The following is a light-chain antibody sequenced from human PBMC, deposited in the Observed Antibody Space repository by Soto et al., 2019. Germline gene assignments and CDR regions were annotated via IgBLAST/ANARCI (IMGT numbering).Light chain of an antibody. CDR1: QSISSNF. V-gene: IGKV3-20*01. CDR3: QKYSSSWT. CDR2: ATS. J-gene: IGKJ1*01. Sequence: EIVLTQSPGTLSLSPGQRATLSCRASQSISSNFLAWYQQKPGQAPRLLIYATSSRATGIPGRFSGSGSGTDFTLTISRLEPEDFAVYYCQKYSSSWTFGQGTKVDIK.